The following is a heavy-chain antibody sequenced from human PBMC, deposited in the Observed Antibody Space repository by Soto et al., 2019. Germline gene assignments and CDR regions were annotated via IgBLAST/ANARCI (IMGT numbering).Heavy chain of an antibody. CDR2: IIPIFGTA. Sequence: GASVKVSCKASGGTFSSYAISWVRQAPGQGLEWMGGIIPIFGTANYAQKFQGRVTITADKSTSTAYMELSSLRSEDTAVYYCARVEVAALGYCSSTSCPYYYYSMDVWGQGTTVTVSS. V-gene: IGHV1-69*06. D-gene: IGHD2-2*01. CDR1: GGTFSSYA. CDR3: ARVEVAALGYCSSTSCPYYYYSMDV. J-gene: IGHJ6*02.